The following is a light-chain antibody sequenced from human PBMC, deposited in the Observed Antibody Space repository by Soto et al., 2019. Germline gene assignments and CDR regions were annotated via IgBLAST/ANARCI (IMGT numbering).Light chain of an antibody. CDR3: SQGTHSPRFT. V-gene: IGKV2-30*01. CDR2: RVS. CDR1: QSIVFSDGKTY. J-gene: IGKJ3*01. Sequence: DVVMTQSPLSLTVTLGQPASISCRSSQSIVFSDGKTYLSWFQQMPGQPLRRLIYRVSNRDAGVTDRFSGSGSCSPDTLKISSVEAEDVVLYYCSQGTHSPRFTFGPGTKVDI.